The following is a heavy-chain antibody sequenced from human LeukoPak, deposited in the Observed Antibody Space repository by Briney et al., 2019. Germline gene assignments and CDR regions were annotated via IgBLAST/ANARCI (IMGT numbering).Heavy chain of an antibody. CDR2: IIPILGIA. D-gene: IGHD3-16*01. CDR1: GGTSSSYA. Sequence: SVKVSCKASGGTSSSYAISWVRQAPGQGLEWMGRIIPILGIANYAQKFQGRVTITADKSTSTAYMELSSLRSEDTAVYYCARMGVEYYYGMDVWGQGTTVTVSS. CDR3: ARMGVEYYYGMDV. V-gene: IGHV1-69*04. J-gene: IGHJ6*02.